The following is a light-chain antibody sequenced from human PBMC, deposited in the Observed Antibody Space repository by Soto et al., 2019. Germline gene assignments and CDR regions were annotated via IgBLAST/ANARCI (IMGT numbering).Light chain of an antibody. Sequence: DIQLTQSPSSVSASVGDRVEITCRASQGLGTWLGWYQQKPGKAPKLLISAASTLQSGVPSRFSGSGFDRHFTLTIASVQPDDFATYFCQQANSFPITFGQGTRL. CDR2: AAS. CDR1: QGLGTW. CDR3: QQANSFPIT. J-gene: IGKJ5*01. V-gene: IGKV1-12*01.